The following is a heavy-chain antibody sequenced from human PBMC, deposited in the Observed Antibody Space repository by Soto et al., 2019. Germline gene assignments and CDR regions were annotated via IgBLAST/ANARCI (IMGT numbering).Heavy chain of an antibody. D-gene: IGHD4-17*01. Sequence: SETLSLTCTVSGGSISSYYWSWIRQPPGKGLEWIGYIYCSGSTNYNPSLKSRVTISVDTSKSQFSLKLSSVTAADTAVYYCARRGDYGDNDYWGQGTLVTVSS. CDR2: IYCSGST. CDR3: ARRGDYGDNDY. J-gene: IGHJ4*02. CDR1: GGSISSYY. V-gene: IGHV4-59*08.